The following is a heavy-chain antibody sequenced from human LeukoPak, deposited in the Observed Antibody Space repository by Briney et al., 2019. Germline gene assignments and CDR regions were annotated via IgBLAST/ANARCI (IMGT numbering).Heavy chain of an antibody. CDR3: AKDQDPHSYGSGSYTPLDY. J-gene: IGHJ4*02. D-gene: IGHD3-10*01. CDR1: GFSFTTHA. Sequence: PGGSLRLSCVASGFSFTTHAMGWVRQAPGKGLEWVSHISGSGGSTKYSGSVKGRFIISRDNSKNTLYLQINSLGADDTAVYYCAKDQDPHSYGSGSYTPLDYWGQGTLVTVSS. CDR2: ISGSGGST. V-gene: IGHV3-23*01.